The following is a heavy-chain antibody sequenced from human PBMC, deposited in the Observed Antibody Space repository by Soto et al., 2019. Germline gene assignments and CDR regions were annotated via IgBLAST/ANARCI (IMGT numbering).Heavy chain of an antibody. CDR3: ARDLGGWPDY. CDR2: ISAYNGNT. J-gene: IGHJ4*02. V-gene: IGHV1-18*01. D-gene: IGHD2-15*01. CDR1: GYRFTSNG. Sequence: GASVKVSCKDCGYRFTSNGISWVRQAPGQGLEWMGWISAYNGNTNYAQKFQGRVTITRDTSASTAYMELSSLRSEDTAVYYCARDLGGWPDYWGQGTLVTVSS.